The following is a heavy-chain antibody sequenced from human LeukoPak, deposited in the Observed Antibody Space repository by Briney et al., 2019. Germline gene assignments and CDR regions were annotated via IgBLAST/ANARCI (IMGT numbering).Heavy chain of an antibody. D-gene: IGHD2-15*01. Sequence: PGGSLRLSCAASGFTFSRDSMNWVRQAPGKGLEWISYISRDSSTIYYADSVRGRFTISRDNAKNSLYLQMNSLRAEDTAVYYCVRDNPRCCGVVPANIDDYWGQGTLVTVSS. CDR2: ISRDSSTI. CDR3: VRDNPRCCGVVPANIDDY. J-gene: IGHJ4*02. V-gene: IGHV3-48*01. CDR1: GFTFSRDS.